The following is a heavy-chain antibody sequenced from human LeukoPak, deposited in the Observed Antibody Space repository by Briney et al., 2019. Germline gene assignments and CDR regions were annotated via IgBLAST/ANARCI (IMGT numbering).Heavy chain of an antibody. Sequence: ASVKVSCKASGYTFTSYDINWVRQAPGQGPEWMGWVNPKTGNTGYKQKFQARVTITRDTSISAAYMELSSLTSDDKAVYFCARGLPLGYCTYGVCYPPKHFDLWGQGTLVTVSS. CDR3: ARGLPLGYCTYGVCYPPKHFDL. J-gene: IGHJ4*02. CDR2: VNPKTGNT. CDR1: GYTFTSYD. V-gene: IGHV1-8*01. D-gene: IGHD2-8*01.